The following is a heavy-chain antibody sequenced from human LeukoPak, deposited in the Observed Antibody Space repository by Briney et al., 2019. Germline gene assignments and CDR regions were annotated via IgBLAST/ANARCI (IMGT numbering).Heavy chain of an antibody. Sequence: ASVKVSCNASGYTFTGYYMHWVRQAPGQGLEWMGWINPNSGGTNYAQKFQGRVTMTRDTSISTAYMELSRLRSDDTAVYYCASCPYDFWSGYYPLDYSGQGTLVTVSS. J-gene: IGHJ4*02. CDR2: INPNSGGT. CDR1: GYTFTGYY. D-gene: IGHD3-3*01. V-gene: IGHV1-2*02. CDR3: ASCPYDFWSGYYPLDY.